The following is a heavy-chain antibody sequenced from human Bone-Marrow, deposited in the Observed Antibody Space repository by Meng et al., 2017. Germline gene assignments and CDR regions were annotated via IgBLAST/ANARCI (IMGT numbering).Heavy chain of an antibody. D-gene: IGHD4-23*01. CDR3: ARSLSGKDDY. Sequence: GESLKISCAASGFTFSSYWMSWVRQAPGKGLVWVSRISGDGRSTAYADSVKGRFTISRDNAKNTLYLQMNSLRAEDTAVYYCARSLSGKDDYWGQGTLVTVSS. CDR1: GFTFSSYW. CDR2: ISGDGRST. V-gene: IGHV3-74*03. J-gene: IGHJ4*02.